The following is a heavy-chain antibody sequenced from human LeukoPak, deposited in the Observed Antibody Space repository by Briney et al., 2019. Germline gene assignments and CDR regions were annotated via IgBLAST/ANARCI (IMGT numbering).Heavy chain of an antibody. CDR3: ARVSGYDWESFYDY. CDR1: GGSISSYY. CDR2: IYHSGST. J-gene: IGHJ4*02. D-gene: IGHD5-12*01. Sequence: PSETLSLTCTVSGGSISSYYWSWIRQPPGKGLEWIGYIYHSGSTNYNPSLTSRVTISVDTSKNQFSLKLSSVTAADTAVYYCARVSGYDWESFYDYWGQGTLVTVSS. V-gene: IGHV4-59*01.